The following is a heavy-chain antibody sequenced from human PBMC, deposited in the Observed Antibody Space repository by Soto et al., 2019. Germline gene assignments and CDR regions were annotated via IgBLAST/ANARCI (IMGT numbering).Heavy chain of an antibody. CDR1: GYAFSNYW. Sequence: GESLKISCEGSGYAFSNYWINWVRQVSGKGLEWMGRIDPTASFTNYSPSFQGHVTFSVDKSTSTAYVQWSSLKASDTAMYYCGSQGGDGYNIDYWGQGVLVTVSS. V-gene: IGHV5-10-1*01. CDR3: GSQGGDGYNIDY. CDR2: IDPTASFT. D-gene: IGHD2-21*01. J-gene: IGHJ4*02.